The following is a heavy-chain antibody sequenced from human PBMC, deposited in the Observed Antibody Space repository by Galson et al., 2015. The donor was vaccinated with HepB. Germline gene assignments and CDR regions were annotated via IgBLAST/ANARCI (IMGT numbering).Heavy chain of an antibody. CDR3: ARERGYSGYDFRRMAVVM. Sequence: SLRLSCAASGFTFSSYAMHWVRQAPGKGLEWVAVISYDGSNKYYADSVKGRFTISRDNSKNTLYLQMNSLRAEDTAVYYCARERGYSGYDFRRMAVVMWGQGTIVTVCS. D-gene: IGHD5-12*01. J-gene: IGHJ3*02. CDR2: ISYDGSNK. CDR1: GFTFSSYA. V-gene: IGHV3-30*04.